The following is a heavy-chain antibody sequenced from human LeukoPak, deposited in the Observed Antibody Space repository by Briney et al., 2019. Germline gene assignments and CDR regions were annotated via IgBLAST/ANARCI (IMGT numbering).Heavy chain of an antibody. CDR2: ISSSSSYI. D-gene: IGHD6-13*01. J-gene: IGHJ6*03. Sequence: GGSLRLSCAASGFTFSSYSMNWVRQAPGKGLEWVSSISSSSSYINYADSVRGRFTISRDNAKNSLYLQMNSLRAEDTAVYYCARIAAAGTDYYYYYMDVWGKGTTVTISS. V-gene: IGHV3-21*01. CDR3: ARIAAAGTDYYYYYMDV. CDR1: GFTFSSYS.